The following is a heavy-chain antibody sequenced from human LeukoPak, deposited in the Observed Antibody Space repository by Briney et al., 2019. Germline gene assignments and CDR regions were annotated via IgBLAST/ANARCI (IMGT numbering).Heavy chain of an antibody. CDR3: ARVPIVVVPAAILFGWFDP. CDR1: GGSFSGYY. V-gene: IGHV4-34*01. CDR2: INHSGST. D-gene: IGHD2-2*01. J-gene: IGHJ5*02. Sequence: PSETLSLTCAVYGGSFSGYYWSWIRQPPGKGLEWIGEINHSGSTNYNPSLKSRVTISVDTSKNQFSLKLSSVTAADAAVYYCARVPIVVVPAAILFGWFDPWGQGTLVTVSS.